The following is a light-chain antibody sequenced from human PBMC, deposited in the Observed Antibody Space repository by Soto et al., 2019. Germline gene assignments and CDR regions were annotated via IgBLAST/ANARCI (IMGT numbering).Light chain of an antibody. CDR3: QHYTNWPLT. Sequence: EIVMTQSPATLSLSPGERATLSCRASHSVSSRLAWYQQKPGQAPRLLIYDASTRATGLPARFSGSGSGTVSTLISSRQQAEDVVDYYWQHYTNWPLTFGGGTKVEIK. V-gene: IGKV3-15*01. CDR2: DAS. J-gene: IGKJ4*01. CDR1: HSVSSR.